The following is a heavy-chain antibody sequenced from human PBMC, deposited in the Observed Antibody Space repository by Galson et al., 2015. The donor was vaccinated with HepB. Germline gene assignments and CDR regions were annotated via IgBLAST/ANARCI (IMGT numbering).Heavy chain of an antibody. CDR3: ARILIAAAGHDAFDI. CDR2: MNPNSGNT. J-gene: IGHJ3*02. CDR1: GYTFSSYD. Sequence: SVKDSCKASGYTFSSYDINWVRQATGQGLEWMGWMNPNSGNTGYAQKFQGRVTMTRNTSISTAYMELSSLRSEDTAVYYCARILIAAAGHDAFDIWGQGTMVTVSS. V-gene: IGHV1-8*01. D-gene: IGHD6-13*01.